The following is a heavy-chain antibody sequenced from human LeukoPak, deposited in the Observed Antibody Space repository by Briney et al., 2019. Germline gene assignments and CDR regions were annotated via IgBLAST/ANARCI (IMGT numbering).Heavy chain of an antibody. J-gene: IGHJ6*03. D-gene: IGHD3-10*01. CDR1: GFTFSDYY. Sequence: GGSLRLSCAASGFTFSDYYMSWIRQAPGKGLEWVSYISSSCSTIYYADSVKGRFTISRDNAKNSLYLQMNSLRAEDTAVYYCARDERYGSGSYYYYYYYMDVWGKGTTVTVSS. CDR3: ARDERYGSGSYYYYYYYMDV. CDR2: ISSSCSTI. V-gene: IGHV3-11*04.